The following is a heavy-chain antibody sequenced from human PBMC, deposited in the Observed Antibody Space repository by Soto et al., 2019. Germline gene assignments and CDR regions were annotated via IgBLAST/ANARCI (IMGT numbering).Heavy chain of an antibody. CDR1: GFTVSNNY. CDR2: IYSGGDT. CDR3: ARDGTYNWV. Sequence: ELQLVASGGGLVQPGGSLRLSCAASGFTVSNNYLRWVRQAPGKGLEWVSLIYSGGDTYYADSVKGRFTISRHNSKNTLYLQMNSLRAEDTAVYYCARDGTYNWVGGQGILVTVSS. V-gene: IGHV3-66*01. D-gene: IGHD1-1*01. J-gene: IGHJ4*02.